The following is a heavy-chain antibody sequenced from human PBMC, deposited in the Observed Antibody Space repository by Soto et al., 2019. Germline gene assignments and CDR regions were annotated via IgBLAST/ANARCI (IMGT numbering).Heavy chain of an antibody. CDR3: ARHLTYCSAGSCYSDFPYYGMDV. D-gene: IGHD2-15*01. J-gene: IGHJ6*02. CDR2: IFYSGST. CDR1: GGSISSSSYY. Sequence: PSETLSLTCTVSGGSISSSSYYWGWIRQPPGKGLAWIGSIFYSGSTYYNPSLKGRVTISVDTSKNQFSLKLSSVTAADTAVYYCARHLTYCSAGSCYSDFPYYGMDVWGQGTTVT. V-gene: IGHV4-39*01.